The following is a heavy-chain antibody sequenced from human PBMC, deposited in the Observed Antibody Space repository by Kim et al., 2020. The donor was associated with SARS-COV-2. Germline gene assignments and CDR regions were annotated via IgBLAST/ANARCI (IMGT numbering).Heavy chain of an antibody. D-gene: IGHD3-9*01. CDR2: ST. V-gene: IGHV3-23*01. J-gene: IGHJ4*02. CDR3: ASGILTGCDY. Sequence: STYYEESVKGRFTISSDNSKNTLYLQMNSLRAEDTAVYYCASGILTGCDYWGQGTLVTVSS.